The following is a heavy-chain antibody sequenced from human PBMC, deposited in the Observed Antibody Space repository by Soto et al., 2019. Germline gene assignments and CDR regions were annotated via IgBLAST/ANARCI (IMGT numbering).Heavy chain of an antibody. CDR2: IYYSGST. J-gene: IGHJ5*02. D-gene: IGHD6-13*01. CDR1: GGSISSYY. Sequence: QVQLQESGPGLVKPSETLSLTCTVSGGSISSYYWSWIRQPPGKGLEWIGYIYYSGSTNYNPSLKCRVTISVDTSKNQVSLKLSSVTAADPAVYYCARHRYSSSWYWFDPWGQGTLVTVSA. V-gene: IGHV4-59*08. CDR3: ARHRYSSSWYWFDP.